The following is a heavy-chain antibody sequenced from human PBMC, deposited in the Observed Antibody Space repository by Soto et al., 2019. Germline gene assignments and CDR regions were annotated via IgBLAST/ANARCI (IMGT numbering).Heavy chain of an antibody. J-gene: IGHJ4*02. CDR2: ISAYNGNT. Sequence: QVQLVQSGAEVKKPGASVKVSCKASGYTFTSYGISWVRQAPGQGLEWMGWISAYNGNTNYAQKLQGRVTMTTDTSTSNAYMELRSLRYDDTAGYYCARESSSSCHDYWGQGTLVTVSS. CDR1: GYTFTSYG. CDR3: ARESSSSCHDY. D-gene: IGHD6-13*01. V-gene: IGHV1-18*01.